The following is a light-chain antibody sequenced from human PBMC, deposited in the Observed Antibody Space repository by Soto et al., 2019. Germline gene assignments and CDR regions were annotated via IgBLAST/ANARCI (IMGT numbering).Light chain of an antibody. CDR1: TGTLTSGHF. CDR3: LLYYSGARV. CDR2: DTS. J-gene: IGLJ2*01. V-gene: IGLV7-46*01. Sequence: QAVVSQEPSLTVSPGGTVTINCGSSTGTLTSGHFPYWFQQKPGQAPRALIFDTSNRHSWTPARFSGSLLGGKAALTLSGAQPEDEADYYCLLYYSGARVFGGGTKLTVL.